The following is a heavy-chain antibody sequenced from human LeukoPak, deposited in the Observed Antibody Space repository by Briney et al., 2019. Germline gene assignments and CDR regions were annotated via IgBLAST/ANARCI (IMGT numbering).Heavy chain of an antibody. V-gene: IGHV3-23*01. Sequence: GGTLRLSCAASGFTFSSYGMSWVRQAPGKGLEWVSAISGSGGSTYYADSVKGRFTISRDNSKNTLYLQMKSLRAEDTAVYYCAKGGGYEAQYYYYYLDVWGKGTTVTISS. CDR2: ISGSGGST. J-gene: IGHJ6*03. CDR3: AKGGGYEAQYYYYYLDV. D-gene: IGHD5-12*01. CDR1: GFTFSSYG.